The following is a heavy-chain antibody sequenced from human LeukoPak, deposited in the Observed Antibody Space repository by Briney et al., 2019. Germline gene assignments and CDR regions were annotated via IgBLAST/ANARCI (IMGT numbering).Heavy chain of an antibody. CDR3: ARERVYDSSGYDGAEYFQH. V-gene: IGHV1-69*05. CDR2: IIPIFGTA. D-gene: IGHD3-22*01. Sequence: ASVKVSCKASGYTFTGYYMHWVRQAPGQGLEWMGRIIPIFGTANYAQKFQGRVTITTDESTSTAYMELSSLRSEDTAVYYCARERVYDSSGYDGAEYFQHWGQGTLVTVSS. J-gene: IGHJ1*01. CDR1: GYTFTGYY.